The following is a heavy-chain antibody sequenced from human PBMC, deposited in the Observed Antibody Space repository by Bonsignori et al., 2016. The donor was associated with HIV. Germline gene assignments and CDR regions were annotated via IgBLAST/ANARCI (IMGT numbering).Heavy chain of an antibody. CDR3: ASRCGGDCYTAYFDY. D-gene: IGHD2-21*01. CDR2: INPNSGGT. Sequence: WVRQAPGQGLEWMGWINPNSGGTNYAQKFQGRVTMTRDTSISTAYMELSRLRSDDTAVYYCASRCGGDCYTAYFDYWGQGTPVTVSS. V-gene: IGHV1-2*02. J-gene: IGHJ4*02.